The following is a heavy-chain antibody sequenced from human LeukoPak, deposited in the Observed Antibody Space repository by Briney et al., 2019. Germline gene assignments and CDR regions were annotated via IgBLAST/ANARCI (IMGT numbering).Heavy chain of an antibody. V-gene: IGHV4-38-2*01. CDR3: ARQGGSSSPYFYYYRDV. D-gene: IGHD6-13*01. J-gene: IGHJ6*03. Sequence: SETLSLTCAVSGYSISSGYYWGWFRQPPGKGLEWIGCMYHSGSTYYNPSLKSLLTISVDTSTHQFSLKLSSVTAADTAVYYCARQGGSSSPYFYYYRDVWGKGTTVTVSS. CDR2: MYHSGST. CDR1: GYSISSGYY.